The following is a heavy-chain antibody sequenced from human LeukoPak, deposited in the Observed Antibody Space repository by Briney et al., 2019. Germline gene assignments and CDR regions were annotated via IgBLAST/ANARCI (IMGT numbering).Heavy chain of an antibody. D-gene: IGHD6-19*01. Sequence: SETLSLTCTVSGGSISSSSYYWGWIRQPPGKGLGWIGSFYYSGSTYYNPSLKSRVTISVDTSKNQFSLKLSSVTAADTAVYYCARDSSGWYVNSYYYYMDVWGKGTTVTVSS. V-gene: IGHV4-39*07. CDR1: GGSISSSSYY. CDR2: FYYSGST. CDR3: ARDSSGWYVNSYYYYMDV. J-gene: IGHJ6*03.